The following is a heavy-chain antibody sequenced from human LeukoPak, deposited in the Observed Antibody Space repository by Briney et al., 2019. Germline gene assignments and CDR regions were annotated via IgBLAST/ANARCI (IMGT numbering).Heavy chain of an antibody. CDR1: GFPFRNYV. D-gene: IGHD2-21*02. CDR2: INHNGETI. V-gene: IGHV3-48*02. Sequence: GGSLRLSCAASGFPFRNYVMRWVRQAPGKGLEWVSYINHNGETIYYADSVKGRFTISRDNGKNSLYLQMNSLRDEDTAVYYCAADSDWAFHYWGQGTRVTVSS. J-gene: IGHJ4*02. CDR3: AADSDWAFHY.